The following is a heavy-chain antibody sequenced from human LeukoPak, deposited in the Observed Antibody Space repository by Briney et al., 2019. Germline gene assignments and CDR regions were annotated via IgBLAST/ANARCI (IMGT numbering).Heavy chain of an antibody. J-gene: IGHJ4*02. CDR3: ARLRKRGYSYNDY. CDR2: ISSSGSTI. Sequence: GGSLRLSCAASGFTFSDYYMSWIRQAPGKGLEWVSYISSSGSTIYYADSVKGRFTISRDNAKNSLYLQMNSLRAEDTAVYYCARLRKRGYSYNDYWGQGTLVTVSS. D-gene: IGHD5-18*01. V-gene: IGHV3-11*01. CDR1: GFTFSDYY.